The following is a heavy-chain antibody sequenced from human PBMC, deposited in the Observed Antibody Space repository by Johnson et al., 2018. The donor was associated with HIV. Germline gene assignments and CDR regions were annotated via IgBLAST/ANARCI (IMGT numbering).Heavy chain of an antibody. Sequence: VQLVESGGGLVQPGGSLRLSCAASGFTLSSYWMHWVRQAPGKGLVWVSRINSDGSSTSYADSVQGRFTISRDNAKNTLYLQMNSLRAEDTAVYYCARDEYGGLDAFDIWGQGTMVTVSS. J-gene: IGHJ3*02. CDR2: INSDGSST. CDR1: GFTLSSYW. CDR3: ARDEYGGLDAFDI. D-gene: IGHD4-23*01. V-gene: IGHV3-74*02.